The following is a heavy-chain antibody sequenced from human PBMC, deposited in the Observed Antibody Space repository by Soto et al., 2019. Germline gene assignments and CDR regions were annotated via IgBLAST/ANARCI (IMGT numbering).Heavy chain of an antibody. D-gene: IGHD5-12*01. V-gene: IGHV3-9*01. CDR1: RFTFDDYA. Sequence: VQLVESGGTLVQSGRSLGLSCAAFRFTFDDYAMHWVRQAPGKGLEWVSGISWNSRSIDYADSVKGRFTISRDNAKYSLYLQMNSLRAEDTSLYYCAKGRPRYSGLDTDFDAWGQGTPVTVSS. CDR3: AKGRPRYSGLDTDFDA. J-gene: IGHJ4*02. CDR2: ISWNSRSI.